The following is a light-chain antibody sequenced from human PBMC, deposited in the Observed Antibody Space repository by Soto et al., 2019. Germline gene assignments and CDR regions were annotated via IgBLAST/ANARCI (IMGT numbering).Light chain of an antibody. J-gene: IGKJ1*01. CDR3: QQYNNWPPPWT. CDR2: GAS. Sequence: EIVMTQSPATLSVSPGERATLSCRASQSVSSNLAWYQQKPGQAPRLLIYGASTRVTGIPARFSGSGSGTEFTLIISSLHSEDFAVYYCQQYNNWPPPWTFGQGTKVEIK. V-gene: IGKV3-15*01. CDR1: QSVSSN.